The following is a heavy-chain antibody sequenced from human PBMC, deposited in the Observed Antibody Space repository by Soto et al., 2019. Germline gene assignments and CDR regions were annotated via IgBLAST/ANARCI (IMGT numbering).Heavy chain of an antibody. Sequence: QVQLVESGGGVVQPGRSLRLSCAASGFTFSSYAMHWVRQAPGKGLEWVAVISYDGSNKYYADSVKGRFTISRDNSKNTLYLQMNSLRAEDTAVYYCAREGRQLWPEGYFDYWGQGTLVTVSS. J-gene: IGHJ4*02. CDR3: AREGRQLWPEGYFDY. CDR2: ISYDGSNK. V-gene: IGHV3-30-3*01. CDR1: GFTFSSYA. D-gene: IGHD5-18*01.